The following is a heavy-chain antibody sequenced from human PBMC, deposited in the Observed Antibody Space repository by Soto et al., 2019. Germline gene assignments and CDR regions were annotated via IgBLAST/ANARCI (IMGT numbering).Heavy chain of an antibody. J-gene: IGHJ6*02. CDR2: IYYSGST. D-gene: IGHD4-17*01. CDR1: GGSISSSSYY. CDR3: RVWDGDASFYYYYGMDA. V-gene: IGHV4-39*01. Sequence: SETLSLTCTVSGGSISSSSYYGGWIRQPPGNGLEWIGSIYYSGSTYYNPSLRSRVTIPVDTSKNQFSLKLSSVTAADTAVYYCRVWDGDASFYYYYGMDAWGQGTTVTVSS.